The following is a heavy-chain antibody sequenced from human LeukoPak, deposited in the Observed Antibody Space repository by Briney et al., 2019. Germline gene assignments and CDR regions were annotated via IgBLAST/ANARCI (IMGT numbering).Heavy chain of an antibody. CDR3: ARGVNTYLWFGGDYMDV. CDR1: GYTFTSYD. CDR2: MNPNSGNT. V-gene: IGHV1-8*03. D-gene: IGHD3-16*01. J-gene: IGHJ6*03. Sequence: ASVRVSCKASGYTFTSYDINWVRQATGQGLEWMGWMNPNSGNTGYAQKFQGRVTITRNTSISTAYMELSSLRSEDTAVYYCARGVNTYLWFGGDYMDVWGKGSTVTVSS.